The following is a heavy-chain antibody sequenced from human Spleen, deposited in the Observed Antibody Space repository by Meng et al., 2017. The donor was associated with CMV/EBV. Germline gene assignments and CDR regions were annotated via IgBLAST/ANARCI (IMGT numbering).Heavy chain of an antibody. CDR2: IYTDGSRS. D-gene: IGHD3-10*01. Sequence: GESLKISCTASGFTFGDYAMSWVRQAPGKGLEWVSVIYTDGSRSFHADSVKGRFTISRDDAKNSLYLQMSSLRAEDTAVYYCARDPGSLLSGFNYFDYWGQGALVTVSS. V-gene: IGHV3-23*03. CDR1: GFTFGDYA. CDR3: ARDPGSLLSGFNYFDY. J-gene: IGHJ4*02.